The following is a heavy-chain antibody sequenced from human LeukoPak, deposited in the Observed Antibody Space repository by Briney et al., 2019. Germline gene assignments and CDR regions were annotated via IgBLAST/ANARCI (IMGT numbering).Heavy chain of an antibody. CDR2: IYYCGST. CDR1: GGSISSYY. J-gene: IGHJ4*02. Sequence: SETLSLTCTVSGGSISSYYWSWIRQPPRKGLEWIGYIYYCGSTNYNPSLKSRVTISVDTSKNQFSLKLSSVTAADTAVYYCARDEMYSSGWYYFDYWGQGTLVTVSS. D-gene: IGHD6-19*01. V-gene: IGHV4-59*01. CDR3: ARDEMYSSGWYYFDY.